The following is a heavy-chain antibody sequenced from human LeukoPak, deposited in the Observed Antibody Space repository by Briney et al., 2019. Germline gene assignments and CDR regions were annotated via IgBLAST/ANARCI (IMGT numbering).Heavy chain of an antibody. D-gene: IGHD3-22*01. J-gene: IGHJ4*02. CDR1: GYTFTSYG. CDR3: ARGPGPADDGGGYCFDY. V-gene: IGHV1-18*01. Sequence: APVKVSCKASGYTFTSYGISWVRQAPGQGLEWMGWISAYNGNTNYAQKLQGRVTMTTDTSTSTAYMELRSLRSDDTAVYYCARGPGPADDGGGYCFDYWGQGTLVTVSS. CDR2: ISAYNGNT.